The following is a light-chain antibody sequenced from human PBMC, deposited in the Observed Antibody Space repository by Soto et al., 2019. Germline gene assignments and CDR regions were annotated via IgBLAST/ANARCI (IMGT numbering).Light chain of an antibody. Sequence: QSVLTQPASVSGSPGQSITISCTGTSSDVGGYNYVSWYQQHPGKAPKLMIYDVSNRPSGVSNRFSGSKSGNTASLTISGLQAEDEADYYCSSYTSSSILLVFGGGTKLTV. CDR3: SSYTSSSILLV. CDR2: DVS. CDR1: SSDVGGYNY. V-gene: IGLV2-14*01. J-gene: IGLJ2*01.